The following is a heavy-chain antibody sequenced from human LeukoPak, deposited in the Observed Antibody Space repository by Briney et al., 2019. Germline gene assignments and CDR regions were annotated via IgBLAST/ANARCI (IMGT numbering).Heavy chain of an antibody. CDR1: GGSFSGYY. V-gene: IGHV4-34*01. Sequence: PSETLSLICAVYGGSFSGYYWSWIRQPPGKGLEWIGEINHSGSTNYNPSLKSRVTISVDTSKNQFSLKLSSVTAADTAVYYCARVVVITQRGAFDIWGQGTMVTVSS. J-gene: IGHJ3*02. CDR2: INHSGST. CDR3: ARVVVITQRGAFDI. D-gene: IGHD3-22*01.